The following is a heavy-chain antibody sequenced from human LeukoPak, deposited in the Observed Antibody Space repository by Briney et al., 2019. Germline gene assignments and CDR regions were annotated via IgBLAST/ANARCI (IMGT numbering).Heavy chain of an antibody. CDR1: GFTFSNYG. CDR2: IRFDGSNK. CDR3: ARDRLPEDYYYYMDV. Sequence: GGSLRLSCAASGFTFSNYGMHWVRQAPGKGLEWVAFIRFDGSNKYYADSVKGRFTISRDNAKNSLYLQMNSLRAEDTAVYYCARDRLPEDYYYYMDVWGKGTTVTVSS. D-gene: IGHD5-12*01. J-gene: IGHJ6*03. V-gene: IGHV3-30*02.